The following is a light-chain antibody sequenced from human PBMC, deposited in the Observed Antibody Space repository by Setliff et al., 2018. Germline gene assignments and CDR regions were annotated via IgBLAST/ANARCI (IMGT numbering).Light chain of an antibody. V-gene: IGLV1-51*01. CDR3: ATWDFSLRGVV. Sequence: QSVLTQPPSVSAAPRQKVTISCSGSSSNIGSSYVSWYQQVPGTAPKLLIYDNNKRPSGIPDRFSGSKSGASGTPGITGLQTGDEAEYYCATWDFSLRGVVFGGGTK. J-gene: IGLJ2*01. CDR1: SSNIGSSY. CDR2: DNN.